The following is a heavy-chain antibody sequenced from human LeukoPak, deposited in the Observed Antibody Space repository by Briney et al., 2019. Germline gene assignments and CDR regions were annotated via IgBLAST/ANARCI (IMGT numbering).Heavy chain of an antibody. CDR2: INPSGGST. CDR1: GYTFTSYY. Sequence: ASVKVSCKASGYTFTSYYMHWVRQAPGQGLEWMGIINPSGGSTSYAQKFQGRVTMTRDTSTSTVYMELSSLRSEDTAVYYCARSPYYDSSGYYFLIDYRGQGTLVTVSS. V-gene: IGHV1-46*01. J-gene: IGHJ4*02. D-gene: IGHD3-22*01. CDR3: ARSPYYDSSGYYFLIDY.